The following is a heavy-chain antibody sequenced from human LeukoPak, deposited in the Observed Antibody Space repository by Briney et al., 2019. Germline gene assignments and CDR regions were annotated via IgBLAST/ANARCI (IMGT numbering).Heavy chain of an antibody. J-gene: IGHJ4*02. Sequence: SETLSLTRPFSGGSLSSFYWSWIREPPGEGLGWVGYIYYSGSTNYNPSLKSRVTISVDTSKNQFSLKLSSVTAADTAVYYCARGDVVRPYYFDYWGQGTLVTVSS. CDR1: GGSLSSFY. D-gene: IGHD2-21*02. CDR2: IYYSGST. CDR3: ARGDVVRPYYFDY. V-gene: IGHV4-59*01.